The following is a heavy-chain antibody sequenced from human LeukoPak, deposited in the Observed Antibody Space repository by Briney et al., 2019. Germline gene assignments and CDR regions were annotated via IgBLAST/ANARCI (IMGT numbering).Heavy chain of an antibody. V-gene: IGHV3-21*01. D-gene: IGHD3-10*01. J-gene: IGHJ4*02. CDR2: ISSSSSYI. CDR3: ARDPNTYYYGSGLIFDY. Sequence: GGSLRLSCAASGFTFSSYSMNWVRQAPGKGLEWVSSISSSSSYIYYADSVKGRFTISRDNAKNSLYLQMNSLRAEDTAVYYCARDPNTYYYGSGLIFDYWGQGTLVTVSS. CDR1: GFTFSSYS.